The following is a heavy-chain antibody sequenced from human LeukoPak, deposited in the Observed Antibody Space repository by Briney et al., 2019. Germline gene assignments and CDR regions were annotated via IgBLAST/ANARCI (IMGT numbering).Heavy chain of an antibody. V-gene: IGHV1-46*01. Sequence: ASVKVSCKASGYTFTGYYMHWVRQAPGQGLERMGIINPSGGSTSYAQKFQGRVTMTRDTSTSTVYMELSSLRSEDTAVYYCARRGICSGGSCYSNYYYYYMDVWGKGTTVTVSS. J-gene: IGHJ6*03. CDR3: ARRGICSGGSCYSNYYYYYMDV. CDR1: GYTFTGYY. CDR2: INPSGGST. D-gene: IGHD2-15*01.